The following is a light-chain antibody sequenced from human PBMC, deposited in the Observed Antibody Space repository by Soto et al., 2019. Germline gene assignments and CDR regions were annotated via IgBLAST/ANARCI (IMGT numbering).Light chain of an antibody. CDR2: GAS. Sequence: EIVLTQSPGTLSLSPGERASLSCRASQSVSSTFLAWYQQKPGQAPRLLIYGASTRATGIPDRFSGSGSGTDFTLTISRLEPEDFAVYYWQQHGSLLWTFGQGTKVEIK. J-gene: IGKJ1*01. CDR1: QSVSSTF. V-gene: IGKV3-20*01. CDR3: QQHGSLLWT.